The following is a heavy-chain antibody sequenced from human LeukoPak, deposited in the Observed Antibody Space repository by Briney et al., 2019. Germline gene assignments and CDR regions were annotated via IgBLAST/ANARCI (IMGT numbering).Heavy chain of an antibody. CDR3: AKVGYGDLDQ. Sequence: GGSLRLSCAASGFTFTNHWMHWVRQAPGKGLEWVSSISGPGEFTYYAESVKGRCTISRDNPENTVYLQMNRLRVDDTAVYYCAKVGYGDLDQWGQGTLVPVSS. V-gene: IGHV3-23*01. CDR2: ISGPGEFT. J-gene: IGHJ4*02. CDR1: GFTFTNHW. D-gene: IGHD4-17*01.